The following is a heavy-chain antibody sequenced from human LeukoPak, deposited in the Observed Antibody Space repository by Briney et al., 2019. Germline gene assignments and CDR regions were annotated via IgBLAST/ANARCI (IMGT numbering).Heavy chain of an antibody. J-gene: IGHJ6*03. D-gene: IGHD5-12*01. CDR3: AVGGGYIFPNNPYYYMDV. V-gene: IGHV1-18*01. CDR2: ISAYNGDT. CDR1: GYIFTSYG. Sequence: GASVKVSCKASGYIFTSYGISWVRQAPGQGLEWMGWISAYNGDTNYAQKLQGRVTMTTDTSTSTAYMELRSLRSDDTAVYYCAVGGGYIFPNNPYYYMDVGDRETTLTISS.